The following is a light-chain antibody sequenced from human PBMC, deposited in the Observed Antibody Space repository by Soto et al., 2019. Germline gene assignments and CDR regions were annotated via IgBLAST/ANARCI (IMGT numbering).Light chain of an antibody. CDR1: QSVDNKY. J-gene: IGKJ3*01. CDR3: QEYGNPL. Sequence: VLTQSPGTPSLSPGERATLSCRASQSVDNKYLAWYQQKRGQAPRLLIYGASTRAAGIPDRFSGSGSGTDFTLAISSLEPEDFAVYYCQEYGNPLFGPGTKVEIK. CDR2: GAS. V-gene: IGKV3-20*01.